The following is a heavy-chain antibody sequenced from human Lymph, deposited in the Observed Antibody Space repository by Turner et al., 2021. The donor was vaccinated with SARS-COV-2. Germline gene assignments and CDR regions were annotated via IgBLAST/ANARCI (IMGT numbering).Heavy chain of an antibody. CDR3: ATLCTRPYYSDSSGYDMDY. Sequence: QVQLVDTGGRAVQPGRSLRPSCAASGVTFSSYAMHWVRQAPGKGLEWVADISDDGSNKYDADTVKGRFTISRDKSKNTPYLQVNSLRAEDTAVFYCATLCTRPYYSDSSGYDMDYWGQGTLVTVSS. CDR2: ISDDGSNK. D-gene: IGHD3-22*01. J-gene: IGHJ4*02. V-gene: IGHV3-30*04. CDR1: GVTFSSYA.